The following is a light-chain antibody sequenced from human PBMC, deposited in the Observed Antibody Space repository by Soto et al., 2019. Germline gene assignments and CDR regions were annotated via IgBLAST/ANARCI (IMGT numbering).Light chain of an antibody. CDR2: DVS. CDR3: SSYTSSSTLG. Sequence: QSALTQPASVSGSPGQSITISCTGTSSDVGGYNYVSWYQQHPGKAPKLMSYDVSNRPSGVSNRFSGSKSGNTASLTISGRQAEDEADYYCSSYTSSSTLGFGTGTKVTVL. J-gene: IGLJ1*01. CDR1: SSDVGGYNY. V-gene: IGLV2-14*01.